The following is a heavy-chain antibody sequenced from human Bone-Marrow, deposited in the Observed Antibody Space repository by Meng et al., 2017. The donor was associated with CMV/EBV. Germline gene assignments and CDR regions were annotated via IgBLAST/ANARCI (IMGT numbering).Heavy chain of an antibody. Sequence: ASVKVSCKASGYTFTGYYMHWVRQAPGQGLEWMGWINPNSGGTNYAQKFQGRVTMTRDTSISTAYMELSRLRSDDTAVYYCARDYQYSSSLYTYYYYYGMDVWGQGTTVAVSS. D-gene: IGHD6-13*01. V-gene: IGHV1-2*02. CDR1: GYTFTGYY. CDR2: INPNSGGT. J-gene: IGHJ6*02. CDR3: ARDYQYSSSLYTYYYYYGMDV.